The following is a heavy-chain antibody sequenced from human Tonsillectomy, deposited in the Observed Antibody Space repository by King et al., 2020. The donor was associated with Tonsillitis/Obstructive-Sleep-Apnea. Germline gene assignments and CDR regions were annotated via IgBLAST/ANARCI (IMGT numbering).Heavy chain of an antibody. D-gene: IGHD1-20*01. Sequence: QLVQSGAEVKTPGASVKVSCKASGYTFTNNYMHWVRQAPGQGLEWMGKINPSGGSTSYAQKFQGSVTMTRDTSTSTVYMELSSLRYEDTAVYYCARGGQDNCESGNVGFDPWGQATVVCVSS. V-gene: IGHV1-46*01. CDR2: INPSGGST. CDR3: ARGGQDNCESGNVGFDP. J-gene: IGHJ5*02. CDR1: GYTFTNNY.